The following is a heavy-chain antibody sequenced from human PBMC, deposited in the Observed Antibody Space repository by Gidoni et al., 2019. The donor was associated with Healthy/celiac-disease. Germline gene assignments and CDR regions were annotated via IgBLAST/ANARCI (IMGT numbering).Heavy chain of an antibody. CDR3: ARVVVVAATPYY. CDR1: GGSFSGYY. J-gene: IGHJ4*02. V-gene: IGHV4-34*01. Sequence: QVQLQQWGAGLLKPSETLSLTCAVYGGSFSGYYWSWIRQPPGKGLEWIGEINHSGSTNYNPSLKSRVTISVDTSKNQFSLKLSSVTAADTAVYYCARVVVVAATPYYWGQGTLVTVSS. D-gene: IGHD2-15*01. CDR2: INHSGST.